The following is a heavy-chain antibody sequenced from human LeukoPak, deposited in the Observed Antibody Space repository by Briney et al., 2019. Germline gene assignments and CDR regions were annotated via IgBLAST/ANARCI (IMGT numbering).Heavy chain of an antibody. CDR1: GYTFTGYY. D-gene: IGHD2-21*02. CDR3: ARGGGDRTNFDY. V-gene: IGHV1-69*06. CDR2: IIPIFGTA. J-gene: IGHJ4*02. Sequence: SVKVSCKASGYTFTGYYMHWVRQAPGQGLEWMGGIIPIFGTANYAQKFRGRVTITADKSTRTACVELSSLRSEDTAVYYCARGGGDRTNFDYWGQGTLVTVSS.